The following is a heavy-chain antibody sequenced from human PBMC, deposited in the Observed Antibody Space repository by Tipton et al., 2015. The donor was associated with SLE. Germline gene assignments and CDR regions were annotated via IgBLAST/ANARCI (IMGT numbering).Heavy chain of an antibody. Sequence: TLSLTCAVSCGSFSGNYLNWSRQSPGKGLEWIGEINHSGGTNYNPSLKSRVTISVDKNEVSLKVRFVTAADTAVYYCARRVDFWSYWFFDIWGRGTPVSVSS. CDR2: INHSGGT. CDR1: CGSFSGNY. V-gene: IGHV4-34*01. D-gene: IGHD3-3*01. J-gene: IGHJ2*01. CDR3: ARRVDFWSYWFFDI.